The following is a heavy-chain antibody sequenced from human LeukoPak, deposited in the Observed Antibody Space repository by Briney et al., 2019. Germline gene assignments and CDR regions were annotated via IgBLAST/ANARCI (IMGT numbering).Heavy chain of an antibody. CDR1: GFTFSSYG. J-gene: IGHJ4*02. V-gene: IGHV3-30*02. CDR2: IRYDGSNK. D-gene: IGHD6-19*01. Sequence: GGSLRLSCAASGFTFSSYGMHWVRQAPGKGLEWVAFIRYDGSNKYYADSVKGRFTISRDNSKNTLYLQMNSLRAEDTAVYYCAREAPNIPVAGTRFFDYWGQGTLVTVSS. CDR3: AREAPNIPVAGTRFFDY.